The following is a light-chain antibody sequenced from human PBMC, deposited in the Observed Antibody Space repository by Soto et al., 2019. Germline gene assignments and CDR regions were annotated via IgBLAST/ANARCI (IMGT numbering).Light chain of an antibody. CDR2: GAS. CDR3: KQYGSSGT. Sequence: EVVLTHSPGTLSFSPVERSTLSFMASQSVSSSYLAWYQQKPGQAPRLLIYGASNRATGIPDRFSGSGSGTDFTLTISRLEPEDFAVYYCKQYGSSGTFGQGTKV. V-gene: IGKV3-20*01. J-gene: IGKJ1*01. CDR1: QSVSSSY.